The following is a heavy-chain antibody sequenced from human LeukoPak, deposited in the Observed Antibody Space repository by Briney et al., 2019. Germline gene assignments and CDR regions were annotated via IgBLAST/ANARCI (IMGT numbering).Heavy chain of an antibody. CDR3: ARDQGYSSGWFFWYFDL. CDR1: GFTFSSYS. D-gene: IGHD6-19*01. CDR2: ISSSSSTI. J-gene: IGHJ2*01. Sequence: PGGSLRLSCAASGFTFSSYSMNWVRQAPGKGLEWVSYISSSSSTIYYADSVKGRFTISRDNAKNSLYLQMSSLRAEDTAVYYCARDQGYSSGWFFWYFDLWGRGTLVTVSS. V-gene: IGHV3-48*01.